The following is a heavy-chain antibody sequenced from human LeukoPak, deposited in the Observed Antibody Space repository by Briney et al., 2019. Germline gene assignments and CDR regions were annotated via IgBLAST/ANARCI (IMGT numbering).Heavy chain of an antibody. CDR1: GLSFSIHW. CDR3: AKEEWFRFDI. D-gene: IGHD3-10*01. Sequence: GGSLRLSCAASGLSFSIHWMSWVRQAPGKGLERVAKINPDGSEKYYVDSVKGRSTISRDNAKNSVYVQMNSLRADDTAVYFCAKEEWFRFDIWGQGTSVTVSS. V-gene: IGHV3-7*01. J-gene: IGHJ4*02. CDR2: INPDGSEK.